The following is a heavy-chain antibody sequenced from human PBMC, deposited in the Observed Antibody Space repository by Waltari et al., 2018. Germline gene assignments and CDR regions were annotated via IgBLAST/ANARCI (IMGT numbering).Heavy chain of an antibody. CDR3: AGDQVGIPAARADLS. J-gene: IGHJ4*02. V-gene: IGHV3-23*01. Sequence: EVQLLESGGGLVQPGGSLRLSCAASGFIFGRYAMTWVRQAPGKGLECVSGISNVGGTELNADSEEGRLTISRDKSKTTHYLQINNVRAEDTAVYYCAGDQVGIPAARADLSWGEGSLVTVSS. D-gene: IGHD2-2*01. CDR2: ISNVGGTE. CDR1: GFIFGRYA.